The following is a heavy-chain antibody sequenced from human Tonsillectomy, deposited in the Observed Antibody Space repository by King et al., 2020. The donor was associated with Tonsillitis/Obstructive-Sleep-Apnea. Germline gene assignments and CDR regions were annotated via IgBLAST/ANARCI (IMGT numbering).Heavy chain of an antibody. D-gene: IGHD2-2*02. J-gene: IGHJ6*03. Sequence: VQLVESGAEVKKPGSSVKVSCKASGGTFSSYAITWVRQAPGQGLEWMGGIIPMFDTADYTQKFQGRVTITADESTATVYMELSSLRSEDTAVYYCARLRVEPVAIESPYYYYYMDVWGKGTAVTVSS. CDR3: ARLRVEPVAIESPYYYYYMDV. V-gene: IGHV1-69*01. CDR1: GGTFSSYA. CDR2: IIPMFDTA.